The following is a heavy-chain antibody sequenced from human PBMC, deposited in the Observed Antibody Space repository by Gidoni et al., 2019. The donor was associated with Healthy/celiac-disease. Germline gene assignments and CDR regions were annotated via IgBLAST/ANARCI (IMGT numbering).Heavy chain of an antibody. V-gene: IGHV4-34*01. Sequence: QVQLQQWGAGLLKPSETLSITCAVYGGSFRGYYWSWIRKPAGKGLEWIGEINHRGRTNYNPSLKSRVTISVDTSKNQFSLKLSSVTAADTAVYYCARFRRYCSGGSCYFDYWGQGTLVTVSS. CDR2: INHRGRT. D-gene: IGHD2-15*01. CDR3: ARFRRYCSGGSCYFDY. CDR1: GGSFRGYY. J-gene: IGHJ4*02.